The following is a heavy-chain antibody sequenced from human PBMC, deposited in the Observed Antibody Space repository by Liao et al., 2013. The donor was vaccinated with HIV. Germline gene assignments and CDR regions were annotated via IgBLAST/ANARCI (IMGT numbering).Heavy chain of an antibody. J-gene: IGHJ3*02. CDR2: IYTSGST. CDR3: AREDYYDSSGYQGAFDS. Sequence: QVQLQESGPGLVKTSQTLSLTCSVSGGSLSSGSYYWSWIRQPAGKGLEWIGRIYTSGSTNYNPSLKSRGTISIDTSKNQFSLKLTSVTAADTAVYYCAREDYYDSSGYQGAFDSWGQGTMVTVSS. V-gene: IGHV4-61*02. CDR1: GGSLSSGSYY. D-gene: IGHD3-22*01.